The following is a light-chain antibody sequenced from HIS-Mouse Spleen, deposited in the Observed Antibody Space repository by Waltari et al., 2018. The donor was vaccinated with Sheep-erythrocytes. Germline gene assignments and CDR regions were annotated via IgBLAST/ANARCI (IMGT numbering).Light chain of an antibody. J-gene: IGLJ3*02. CDR2: EVS. Sequence: QSALTQPPSASGSPGQSVTISCTGTSSDVGGYNYVSWYQQHPGKAPQLMIYEVSTRLSGVSNRFSGSKSGNTASLTISGLQAEDEADYYCCSYAGSSTPWVFGGGTKLTVL. CDR1: SSDVGGYNY. CDR3: CSYAGSSTPWV. V-gene: IGLV2-23*02.